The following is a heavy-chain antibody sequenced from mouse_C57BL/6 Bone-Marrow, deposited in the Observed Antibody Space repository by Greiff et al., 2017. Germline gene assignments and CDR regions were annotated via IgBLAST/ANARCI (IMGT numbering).Heavy chain of an antibody. V-gene: IGHV1-82*01. J-gene: IGHJ3*01. Sequence: QVQLQQSGPELVKPGASVKISCKASGYAFSSSWMNWVKQRPGKGLEWIGRIYPGDGDTNYNGKFKGKATLTADKSSSTAYMQLSSLTSEDSAVYFCARSGLRQLRQGAWFAYWGQGTLVTVSA. CDR2: IYPGDGDT. D-gene: IGHD3-2*02. CDR3: ARSGLRQLRQGAWFAY. CDR1: GYAFSSSW.